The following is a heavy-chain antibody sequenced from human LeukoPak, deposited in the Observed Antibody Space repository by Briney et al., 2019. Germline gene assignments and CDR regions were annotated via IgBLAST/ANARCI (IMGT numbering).Heavy chain of an antibody. CDR2: INPSGGST. D-gene: IGHD2-15*01. V-gene: IGHV1-46*01. Sequence: GASVKVSCKASGYTFTSYYMHWVRQAPGQGLEWMGIINPSGGSTSYAQKFQGRVTMTRDTSTSTVYMELCSLRSEDTAVYYCARDYCSGGSCYSGSGVDYWGQGTLVTASS. CDR1: GYTFTSYY. CDR3: ARDYCSGGSCYSGSGVDY. J-gene: IGHJ4*02.